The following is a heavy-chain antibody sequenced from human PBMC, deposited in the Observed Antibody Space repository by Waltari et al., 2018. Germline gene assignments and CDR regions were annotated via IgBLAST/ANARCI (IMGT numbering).Heavy chain of an antibody. CDR3: ARVGDLEWFAHLDY. J-gene: IGHJ4*02. CDR2: IYHSGST. V-gene: IGHV4-4*02. CDR1: GGSISSSNW. D-gene: IGHD3-3*01. Sequence: QVQLQESGPGLVKPSGTLSLTCAVSGGSISSSNWWSWGRQPPGKGLEWIGEIYHSGSTNYIPSLKSRVTRSVDKSKNQFSLKLSSVTAADTAVYYCARVGDLEWFAHLDYWGQGTLVTVSS.